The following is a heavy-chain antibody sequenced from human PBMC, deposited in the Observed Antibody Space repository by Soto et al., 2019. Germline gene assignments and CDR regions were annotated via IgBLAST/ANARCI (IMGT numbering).Heavy chain of an antibody. V-gene: IGHV3-72*01. CDR1: GFTFSDRY. CDR3: VRGYMGFDY. J-gene: IGHJ4*02. Sequence: EVQLVESGGGLVPPGGSLRLSCEVSGFTFSDRYMDWVRQAPGRGLEWVGRSRNKANSYSTEYATSVKGRFTVSRDDSNNLFFLQMNSLKTEDTAVYYCVRGYMGFDYWGQGALVTVSS. D-gene: IGHD5-12*01. CDR2: SRNKANSYST.